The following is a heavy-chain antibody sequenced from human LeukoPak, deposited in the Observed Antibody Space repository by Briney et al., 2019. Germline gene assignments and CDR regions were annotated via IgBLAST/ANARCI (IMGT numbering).Heavy chain of an antibody. Sequence: SETLSLTCTVSGGSISSSSYYWGWIRQPPGKGLEWIGSIYYSGRTYYNPSLKSRVTISVDTSKNQFSLKLSSVTAADTAVYYCARHGGPPTLWFVYWGQGTLVTVSS. CDR2: IYYSGRT. J-gene: IGHJ4*02. V-gene: IGHV4-39*01. CDR3: ARHGGPPTLWFVY. D-gene: IGHD3-10*01. CDR1: GGSISSSSYY.